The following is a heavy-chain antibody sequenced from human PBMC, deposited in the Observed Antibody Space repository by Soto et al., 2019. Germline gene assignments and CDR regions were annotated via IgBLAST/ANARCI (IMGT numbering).Heavy chain of an antibody. CDR2: ISYDGSNQ. V-gene: IGHV3-30*18. Sequence: VKLVESGGGVVQPGGSLRLSCAAFGFTFNIYGMHWVRQAPDKGLEWVALISYDGSNQYYADSVKGRFTISRDNSKNTLFLQMNSLRADDTAVYYCAKDQASGQGSFDSWGQGTLVTVSS. CDR3: AKDQASGQGSFDS. J-gene: IGHJ4*02. CDR1: GFTFNIYG.